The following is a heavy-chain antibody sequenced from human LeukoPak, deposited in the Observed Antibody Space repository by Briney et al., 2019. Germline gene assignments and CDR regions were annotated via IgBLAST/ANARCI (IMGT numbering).Heavy chain of an antibody. Sequence: GGSLRLSCAGSGFNYSSSSMSWVRQAPWKGLEFVSSISSSSSFIYYADSVKGRFTISRDNSKSTQYLQMNSLRAEDTALYYCVRDFEWGFDHWGQGTLVTVSS. V-gene: IGHV3-21*01. CDR1: GFNYSSSS. CDR3: VRDFEWGFDH. J-gene: IGHJ4*02. D-gene: IGHD3-3*01. CDR2: ISSSSSFI.